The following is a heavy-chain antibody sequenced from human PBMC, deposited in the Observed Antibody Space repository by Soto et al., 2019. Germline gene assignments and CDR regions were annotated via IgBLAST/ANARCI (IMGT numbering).Heavy chain of an antibody. CDR2: IYHSGST. CDR1: GYSISSGYY. CDR3: AREGSALFDY. Sequence: SETLSLTCAVSGYSISSGYYWGWIRQPPGKGLEWIGSIYHSGSTYYNPSLKSRVTISVDTSKNQFSLKLSSVTAADTAVYYCAREGSALFDYWGQGTLVTVSS. V-gene: IGHV4-38-2*02. J-gene: IGHJ4*02.